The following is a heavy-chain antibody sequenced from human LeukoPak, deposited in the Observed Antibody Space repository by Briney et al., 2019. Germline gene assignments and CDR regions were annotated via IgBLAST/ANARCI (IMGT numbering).Heavy chain of an antibody. J-gene: IGHJ4*02. D-gene: IGHD3-3*01. CDR3: ARGRRADFGVVIMFVY. Sequence: ASVKVSCKASGYTFTGYYMHWVRQAPGQGLEWMGWINPNSGGTNYAQKFQSRVTMTRDTSISTAYMELSRLRSDDTAVYYCARGRRADFGVVIMFVYWGQGTLVTVSS. CDR1: GYTFTGYY. V-gene: IGHV1-2*02. CDR2: INPNSGGT.